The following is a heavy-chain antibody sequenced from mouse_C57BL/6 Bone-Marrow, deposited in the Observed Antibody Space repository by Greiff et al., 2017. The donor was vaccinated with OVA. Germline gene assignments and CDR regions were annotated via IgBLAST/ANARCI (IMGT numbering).Heavy chain of an antibody. J-gene: IGHJ3*01. CDR1: GYSITSGYY. CDR3: ASGPYYGSSPFAY. V-gene: IGHV3-6*01. D-gene: IGHD1-1*01. CDR2: ISYDGSN. Sequence: EVQVVESGPGLVKPSQSLSLTCSVTGYSITSGYYWNWIRQFPGNKLEWMGYISYDGSNNYNPSLKNRISITRDTSKNQFFLKLNSVTTEDTATYYCASGPYYGSSPFAYWGQGTLVTVSA.